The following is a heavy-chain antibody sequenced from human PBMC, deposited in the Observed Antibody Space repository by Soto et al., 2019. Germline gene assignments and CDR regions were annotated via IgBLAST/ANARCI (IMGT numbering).Heavy chain of an antibody. J-gene: IGHJ5*02. CDR3: AREIIDVMGAILWLGP. D-gene: IGHD1-26*01. V-gene: IGHV3-74*01. CDR2: IRGDGSRK. CDR1: GFTFSSRW. Sequence: EVQLVESGGGLVQPGGSLRLSCVGSGFTFSSRWMNWVRQAPGKGQEWVSRIRGDGSRKAYAAAERGRIAISRDHAKNTLDLQMNKLRPEKSSLYVWAREIIDVMGAILWLGPWGLGTQVTVSS.